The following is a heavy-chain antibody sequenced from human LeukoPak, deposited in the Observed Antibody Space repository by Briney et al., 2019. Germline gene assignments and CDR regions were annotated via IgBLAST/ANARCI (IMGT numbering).Heavy chain of an antibody. CDR2: IYYSGST. V-gene: IGHV4-39*01. D-gene: IGHD6-19*01. Sequence: SETLSLTCTVSGGSISSYYWSWIRQPPGKGLEWIGSIYYSGSTYYNPSLKSRVTISVDTSKNQFSLKLSSVTAADTAVYYCARGPSSGWYPFDYWGQGTLVTVSS. CDR3: ARGPSSGWYPFDY. CDR1: GGSISSYY. J-gene: IGHJ4*02.